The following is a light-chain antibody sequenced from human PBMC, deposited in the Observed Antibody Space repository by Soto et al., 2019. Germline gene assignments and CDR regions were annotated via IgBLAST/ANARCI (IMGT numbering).Light chain of an antibody. CDR1: QRVTNY. J-gene: IGKJ4*01. CDR3: QQTYDVPLP. Sequence: DIQMTQFPSSLSASVGDRVTITCRTSQRVTNYLNWYQQKPGKAPNLLISAASTLQSGVPSRFSGSGTGTDFTLTISSLQPEDFATYSCQQTYDVPLPFGGGTKVEIK. CDR2: AAS. V-gene: IGKV1-39*01.